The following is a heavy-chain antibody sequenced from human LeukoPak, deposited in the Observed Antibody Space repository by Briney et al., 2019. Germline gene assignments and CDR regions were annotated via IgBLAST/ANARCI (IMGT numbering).Heavy chain of an antibody. CDR2: IYSGGST. J-gene: IGHJ4*02. Sequence: SGGSLGLSCAASGFTVSSNYMSWVRQAPGKGLEWVSVIYSGGSTYYADSVKGRFTISRDNSKNTLYLQMNSLRAEDTAVYYCARQSGPGVYGSGSYYNFGGQGTLVTVSS. CDR3: ARQSGPGVYGSGSYYNF. D-gene: IGHD3-10*01. CDR1: GFTVSSNY. V-gene: IGHV3-66*04.